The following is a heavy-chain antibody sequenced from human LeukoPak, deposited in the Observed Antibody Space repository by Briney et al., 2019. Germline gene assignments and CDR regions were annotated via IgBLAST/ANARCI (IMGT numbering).Heavy chain of an antibody. V-gene: IGHV3-23*01. D-gene: IGHD4-17*01. CDR3: AKGSYYGDYGLFDY. CDR2: ISGSGGST. Sequence: GGSLRLSCAASGFTFSSYAMSWVRQAPGKGLEWVSAISGSGGSTYYADSVKGRFTISRDNSKNTLYLQMNGLRAEDTAVYYCAKGSYYGDYGLFDYWGQGTLVTVSS. CDR1: GFTFSSYA. J-gene: IGHJ4*02.